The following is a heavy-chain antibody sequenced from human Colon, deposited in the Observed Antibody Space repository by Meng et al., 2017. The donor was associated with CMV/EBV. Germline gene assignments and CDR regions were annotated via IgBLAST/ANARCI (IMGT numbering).Heavy chain of an antibody. J-gene: IGHJ6*02. D-gene: IGHD6-6*01. Sequence: GESLKISCAASGSTFSSYNMNWVRQAPGKGLEWVSFISSSSQYIYYADSVKGRFTISRDHAKNSLYLQMNSLRAEDTAVYYCVRDLYPSIAVGPNFYNYAMDLWGQGTTVTVSS. CDR3: VRDLYPSIAVGPNFYNYAMDL. CDR1: GSTFSSYN. CDR2: ISSSSQYI. V-gene: IGHV3-21*01.